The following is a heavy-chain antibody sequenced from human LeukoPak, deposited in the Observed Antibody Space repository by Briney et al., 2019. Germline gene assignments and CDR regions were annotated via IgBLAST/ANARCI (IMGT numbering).Heavy chain of an antibody. CDR3: ARGRSLGSGYYYYYYMDV. J-gene: IGHJ6*03. CDR2: MNPNSGNT. Sequence: GASVNVSCKAAGYTFTSYGINWVRQATGQGLEWMGWMNPNSGNTGYAQKFQGRVTITRNTSISTAYMELSSLRSEDTAVYYCARGRSLGSGYYYYYYMDVWGKGTTVTVSS. D-gene: IGHD3-10*01. V-gene: IGHV1-8*03. CDR1: GYTFTSYG.